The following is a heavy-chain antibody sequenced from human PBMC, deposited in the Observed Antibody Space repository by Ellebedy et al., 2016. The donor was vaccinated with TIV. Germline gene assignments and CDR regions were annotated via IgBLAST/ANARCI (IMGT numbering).Heavy chain of an antibody. CDR3: ASVKWELPFDY. CDR2: INAGNGNT. CDR1: GYTFTSYA. Sequence: AASVTVSCKASGYTFTSYAMHWVRQAPGQRLEWMGWINAGNGNTKYSQKFQGRVTITRDTSASTAYMELSSLRSEDTAVYYCASVKWELPFDYWGQGTLVTVSS. V-gene: IGHV1-3*01. J-gene: IGHJ4*02. D-gene: IGHD1-26*01.